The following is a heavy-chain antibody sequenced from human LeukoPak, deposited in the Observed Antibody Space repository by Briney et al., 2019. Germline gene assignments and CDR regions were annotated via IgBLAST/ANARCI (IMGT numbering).Heavy chain of an antibody. CDR2: ISSSGSTI. D-gene: IGHD4-17*01. CDR3: GYGDYTGGFDY. CDR1: GFTFSDYY. V-gene: IGHV3-11*01. J-gene: IGHJ4*02. Sequence: GGSLRLSCAASGFTFSDYYMSWIRQAPGQGLEWVSYISSSGSTIYYADYVKGRFTISRDNATNSLYLQMNSLRAEDTAVYYCGYGDYTGGFDYWGQGTLVTVSS.